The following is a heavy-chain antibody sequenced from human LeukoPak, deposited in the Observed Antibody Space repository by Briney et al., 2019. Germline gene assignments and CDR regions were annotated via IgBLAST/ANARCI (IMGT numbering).Heavy chain of an antibody. Sequence: ASVKVSCKPSGHTFNNHFIHGVRQAPGQGLEWMGMINPRDGTTRTSQNFQGRVTMTRDTSTSTLYMDLSSLRSEDTATYSCARGPPQEFDFWGQGTLVTVSS. V-gene: IGHV1-46*02. J-gene: IGHJ4*02. CDR3: ARGPPQEFDF. CDR1: GHTFNNHF. CDR2: INPRDGTT.